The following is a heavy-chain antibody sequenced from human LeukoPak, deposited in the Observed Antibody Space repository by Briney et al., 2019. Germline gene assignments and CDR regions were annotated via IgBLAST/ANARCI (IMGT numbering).Heavy chain of an antibody. CDR2: IIPIFGTA. CDR1: GGTFSSYA. Sequence: GASVKVSCKASGGTFSSYAISWVRQAPGQGLEWMGGIIPIFGTANYAQKFQGRVTITADESTSTAYMELSSLRSEDTAVYYCARTYDSSGYPFTPFDYWGQGTLVTVSS. J-gene: IGHJ4*02. V-gene: IGHV1-69*13. D-gene: IGHD3-22*01. CDR3: ARTYDSSGYPFTPFDY.